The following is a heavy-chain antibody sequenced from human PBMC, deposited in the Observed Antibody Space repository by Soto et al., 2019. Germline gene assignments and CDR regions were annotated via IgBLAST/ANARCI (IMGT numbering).Heavy chain of an antibody. CDR1: GDSVTSNVW. D-gene: IGHD2-15*01. CDR2: AYHNGLT. J-gene: IGHJ4*02. CDR3: VREAAVTGESDRFDS. Sequence: SETLSLTCAVSGDSVTSNVWWSWVRQSPGKGLEWIGEAYHNGLTDYNPSLKSRVTMSVDTSKNEFSLKLTSLTAADTAIYYCVREAAVTGESDRFDSWGQGILVTVSS. V-gene: IGHV4-4*02.